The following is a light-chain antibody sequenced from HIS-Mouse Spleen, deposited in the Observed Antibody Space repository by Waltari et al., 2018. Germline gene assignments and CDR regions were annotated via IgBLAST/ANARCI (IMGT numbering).Light chain of an antibody. J-gene: IGKJ2*01. V-gene: IGKV3-11*01. CDR1: QSVSSY. CDR3: QQRSNWPPMYT. CDR2: DAS. Sequence: EIVLTQSPATLSLSPGERATLSCRASQSVSSYLAWYQQKPGQAPRLLIYDASNRATSIPARCSGSGSGTDFTLTISSLEPEDFAVYYCQQRSNWPPMYTFGQGTKLEIK.